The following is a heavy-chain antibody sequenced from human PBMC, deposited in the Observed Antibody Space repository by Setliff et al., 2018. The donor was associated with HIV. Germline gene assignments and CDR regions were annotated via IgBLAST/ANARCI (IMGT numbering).Heavy chain of an antibody. J-gene: IGHJ4*02. CDR2: VYYSGST. V-gene: IGHV4-39*02. D-gene: IGHD6-13*01. CDR1: GDSTSTTSYY. CDR3: TIGRSIAAAW. Sequence: PSETLSLTCTVSGDSTSTTSYYWHWVRQPPGKGLEWLGTVYYSGSTYHDPSLTSRVTISLDTSRSNFSLNLTSVTASDTAVYYCTIGRSIAAAWWGRGTLVTVSS.